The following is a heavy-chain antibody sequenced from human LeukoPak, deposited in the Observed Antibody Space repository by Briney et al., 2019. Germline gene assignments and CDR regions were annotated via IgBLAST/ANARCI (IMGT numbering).Heavy chain of an antibody. D-gene: IGHD2-2*01. CDR3: ARGTRCSSTSCTDY. CDR2: MNPNSGNT. J-gene: IGHJ4*02. CDR1: GYTFTSYD. V-gene: IGHV1-8*01. Sequence: GASVKVSCKASGYTFTSYDINWARQATGQGLEWMVWMNPNSGNTGYAQNFQGRVTITRNTSISTAYMELSSLRSEDTAVYSCARGTRCSSTSCTDYWGQGTLVTVSS.